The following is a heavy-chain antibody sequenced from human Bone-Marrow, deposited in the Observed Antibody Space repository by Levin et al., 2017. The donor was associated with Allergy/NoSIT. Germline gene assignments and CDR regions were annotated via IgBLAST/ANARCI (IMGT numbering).Heavy chain of an antibody. CDR2: ISSSSHTT. Sequence: GGSLRLSCATSGFTFRDHYMSWVRQAPGKGLEWISYISSSSHTTHYADSVRGRFTISRDNDDDSLYLQLNSLRVEDTGVYFCARGTITGWGYYFDYWGQGTLVTVSS. CDR1: GFTFRDHY. V-gene: IGHV3-11*04. D-gene: IGHD6-19*01. J-gene: IGHJ4*02. CDR3: ARGTITGWGYYFDY.